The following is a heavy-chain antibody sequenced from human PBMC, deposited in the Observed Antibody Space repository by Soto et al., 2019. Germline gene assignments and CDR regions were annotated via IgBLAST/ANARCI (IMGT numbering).Heavy chain of an antibody. J-gene: IGHJ4*02. D-gene: IGHD3-9*01. V-gene: IGHV3-23*01. Sequence: PGGTLRLSCAASDSIFLDYAMTWVRQAPGKGLEWVSTISRDGSNTHYADSVKGRFTISRDNSKKTLYLEMSSLRGEDTAFYYCTQDPSTGYADHWDQGTLVTVSS. CDR1: DSIFLDYA. CDR2: ISRDGSNT. CDR3: TQDPSTGYADH.